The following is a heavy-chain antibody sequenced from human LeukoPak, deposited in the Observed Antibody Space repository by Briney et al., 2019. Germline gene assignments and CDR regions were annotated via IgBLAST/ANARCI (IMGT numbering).Heavy chain of an antibody. CDR1: GYSFTSYW. V-gene: IGHV5-51*01. J-gene: IGHJ6*02. D-gene: IGHD3-3*01. CDR2: IYPGDSDI. CDR3: ARRGDFWSGSQYHHGMDV. Sequence: GESLKISCKGSGYSFTSYWVGRMRQMPGKGLEWMGVIYPGDSDIRYSPSFQGQVTISADKSTSTAYLQWSSLKASDTAMYFCARRGDFWSGSQYHHGMDVWGQGTTVTVSS.